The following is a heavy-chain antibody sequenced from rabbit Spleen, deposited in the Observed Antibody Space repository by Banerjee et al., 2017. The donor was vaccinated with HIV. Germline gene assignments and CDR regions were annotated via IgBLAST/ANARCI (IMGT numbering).Heavy chain of an antibody. V-gene: IGHV1S47*01. CDR1: GFDFSSNA. CDR3: ARGGSDYYLTHLYL. CDR2: IYGGDGST. J-gene: IGHJ3*01. D-gene: IGHD1-1*01. Sequence: QEQLVESGGGLVQPEGSLTLTCTASGFDFSSNAMCWVRQAPGKGPEWIACIYGGDGSTYYASWAKGRFTISKTSSTTVTLEMTSLTVADTATYFCARGGSDYYLTHLYLWGQGTLVTVS.